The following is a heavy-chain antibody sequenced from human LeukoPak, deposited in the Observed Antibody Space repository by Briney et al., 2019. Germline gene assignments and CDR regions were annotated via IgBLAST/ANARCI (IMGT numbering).Heavy chain of an antibody. D-gene: IGHD2-8*01. V-gene: IGHV1-18*01. CDR3: AREACSDGVCYFEY. J-gene: IGHJ4*02. CDR2: ISAYNGDT. CDR1: GYTFTNYG. Sequence: ASVKLSCKASGYTFTNYGFSWVRQAPGEGLEWMGWISAYNGDTKYAQKFQGGVTITTDTSATTVYMELGSLRFDDAAVYYCAREACSDGVCYFEYWGQGTLVTVSS.